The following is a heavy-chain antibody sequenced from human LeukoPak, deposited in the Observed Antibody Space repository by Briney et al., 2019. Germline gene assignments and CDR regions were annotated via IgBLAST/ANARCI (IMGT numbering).Heavy chain of an antibody. D-gene: IGHD5-18*01. V-gene: IGHV3-21*01. CDR1: GFTFSSYS. CDR2: ISSSSSYI. CDR3: ARAPGAYSYGFSDY. Sequence: GGSLRLSCAASGFTFSSYSMNWVRQAPGKGLEWVSSISSSSSYIYYADSVKGRFTISRDNAKNSLYLQMNSLRAEDTAVYYCARAPGAYSYGFSDYWGQGTLVTVSS. J-gene: IGHJ4*02.